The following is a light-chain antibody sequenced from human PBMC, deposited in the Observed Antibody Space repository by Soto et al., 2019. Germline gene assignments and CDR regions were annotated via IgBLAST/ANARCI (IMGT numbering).Light chain of an antibody. CDR3: QQFSSYPLT. V-gene: IGKV3-15*01. CDR2: GAS. CDR1: QSVSSN. J-gene: IGKJ4*01. Sequence: EIVMTQSPATLSVSPGERATLSCRASQSVSSNLAWYQQKPGQAPRLLIYGASTRATGIPARFSGSGSGTEFTLTISSLQSEDFEVYYCQQFSSYPLTFGGGTKVDIK.